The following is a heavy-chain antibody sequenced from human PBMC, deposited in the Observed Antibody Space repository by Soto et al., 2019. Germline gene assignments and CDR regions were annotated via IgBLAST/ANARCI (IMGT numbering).Heavy chain of an antibody. Sequence: TSETLSLTCSVSGGSINNNYYYWGWVRQPPGTGLEWIGEINHSGSTNYNPSLKSRVTISVDTSKNQFSLKLTSVTAADTAVYYCARDKITGLFDYWGQGTLVTVSS. CDR2: INHSGST. J-gene: IGHJ4*02. CDR1: GGSINNNYYY. V-gene: IGHV4-39*07. CDR3: ARDKITGLFDY. D-gene: IGHD2-8*02.